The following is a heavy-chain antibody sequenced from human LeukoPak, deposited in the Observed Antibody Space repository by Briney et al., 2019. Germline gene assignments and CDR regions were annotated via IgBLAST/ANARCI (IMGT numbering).Heavy chain of an antibody. CDR2: IRSKTNDYAT. Sequence: PGGSLRLSCTASGFPFSGSTIQWVRQASGKGLEWPGHIRSKTNDYATHYAASVEGRFTISRDDSNNMASLQMSSLKTEDTAVYYCTRYLSSSGRIDYWGQGTLVTVSS. V-gene: IGHV3-73*01. D-gene: IGHD3-10*01. J-gene: IGHJ4*02. CDR1: GFPFSGST. CDR3: TRYLSSSGRIDY.